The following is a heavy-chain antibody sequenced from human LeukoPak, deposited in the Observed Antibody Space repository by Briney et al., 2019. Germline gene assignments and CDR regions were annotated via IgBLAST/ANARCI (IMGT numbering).Heavy chain of an antibody. CDR3: ARDVRGCDILTAYYCYYYGMDV. V-gene: IGHV6-1*01. CDR2: TYYRSKWYN. D-gene: IGHD3-9*01. Sequence: SQTLSLTCAISGDSVSSNSAAWNWIRQSPSRGLEWLGKTYYRSKWYNDYAVSVKSRITISPDTSKNQFSLQLNSVTPEDTAVYYCARDVRGCDILTAYYCYYYGMDVWGQGTSVTVSS. J-gene: IGHJ6*02. CDR1: GDSVSSNSAA.